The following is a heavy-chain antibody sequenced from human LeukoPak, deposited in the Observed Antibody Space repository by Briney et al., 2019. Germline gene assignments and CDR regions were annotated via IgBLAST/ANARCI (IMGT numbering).Heavy chain of an antibody. Sequence: GGSLRLSCAASGFTFSSYSMNWVRQAPGKGLEWVSSISTSSIYTYYADSVKGRFTISRDNSKNTLYLQMNSLRAEDTAVYYCARNGFDYWGQGTLVTVSS. CDR2: ISTSSIYT. V-gene: IGHV3-21*01. CDR1: GFTFSSYS. J-gene: IGHJ4*02. D-gene: IGHD2-8*01. CDR3: ARNGFDY.